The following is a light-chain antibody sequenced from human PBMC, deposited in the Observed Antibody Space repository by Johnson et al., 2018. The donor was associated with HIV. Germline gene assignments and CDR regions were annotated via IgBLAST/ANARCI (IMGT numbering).Light chain of an antibody. CDR2: DNN. Sequence: QSVLTQPPSVSAAPGQKVTISCSGSSSNIGNNYVSWFQQLPGTAPKLLIYDNNKRPSGIPDRFSGSKSGTSATLGITGLQTGDEADYYCGTWDFSLSARVFGPGTKVTVL. CDR1: SSNIGNNY. J-gene: IGLJ1*01. V-gene: IGLV1-51*01. CDR3: GTWDFSLSARV.